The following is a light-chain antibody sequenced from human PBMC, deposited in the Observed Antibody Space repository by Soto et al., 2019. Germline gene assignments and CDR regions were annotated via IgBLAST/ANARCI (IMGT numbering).Light chain of an antibody. CDR2: DAY. J-gene: IGKJ5*01. V-gene: IGKV3-15*01. Sequence: EIVLTKSPATLAVSPCDRATLCCRASQSVSSKLAWFQQKPGQAPSLIIYDAYTRATGITARFSGSGSGTEFTLTVSSIEPEDFAVYYCKKGSNWHRTFGKGQRLELK. CDR1: QSVSSK. CDR3: KKGSNWHRT.